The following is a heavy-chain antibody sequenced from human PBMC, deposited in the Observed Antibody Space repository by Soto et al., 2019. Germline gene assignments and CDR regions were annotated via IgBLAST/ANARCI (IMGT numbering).Heavy chain of an antibody. Sequence: SETLSLTCTVSGGSISSYYWSWIRQPPGKGLEWIGYIYYSGSTNYNPSRKRRVTISVDTSKNQFSLKLSSVTAADTAVYYCARHVPINYDFWSGDAFDIWGQGTMVTVSS. D-gene: IGHD3-3*01. J-gene: IGHJ3*02. CDR2: IYYSGST. V-gene: IGHV4-59*08. CDR3: ARHVPINYDFWSGDAFDI. CDR1: GGSISSYY.